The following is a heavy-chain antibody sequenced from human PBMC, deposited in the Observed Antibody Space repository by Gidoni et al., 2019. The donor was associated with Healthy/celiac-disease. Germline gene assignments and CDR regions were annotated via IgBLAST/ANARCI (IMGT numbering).Heavy chain of an antibody. CDR2: INHSGSP. V-gene: IGHV4-34*01. CDR1: GGSFSGYY. CDR3: ARVIWGSYRSRGYFDY. J-gene: IGHJ4*02. D-gene: IGHD3-16*02. Sequence: QVQLQQWGAGLLKPSETLSLTCAVYGGSFSGYYWSWIRQPPGKGLEWIGEINHSGSPNYNPSLKSRVTISVDTSKNQFSLKLSSVTAADTAVYYCARVIWGSYRSRGYFDYWGQGTLVTVSS.